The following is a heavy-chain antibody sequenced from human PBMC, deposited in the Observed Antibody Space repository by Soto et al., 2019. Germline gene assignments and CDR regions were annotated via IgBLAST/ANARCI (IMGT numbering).Heavy chain of an antibody. J-gene: IGHJ4*02. CDR1: GFTFSSYW. CDR2: IKQDGSEK. CDR3: ARDSRWELLRASY. V-gene: IGHV3-7*01. Sequence: EVQLVESGGGLVQPGGSLRLSCAASGFTFSSYWMSWVRQAPGKGLEWVANIKQDGSEKYYVDSVKGRFTISRDNGMNFVYLQISRLRGDDTAVYYCARDSRWELLRASYRGEGSLVTVCS. D-gene: IGHD1-26*01.